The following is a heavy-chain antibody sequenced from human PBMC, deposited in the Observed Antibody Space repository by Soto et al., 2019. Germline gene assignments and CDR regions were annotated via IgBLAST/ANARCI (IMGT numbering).Heavy chain of an antibody. D-gene: IGHD3-10*01. CDR1: GYSFTNYG. V-gene: IGHV1-18*01. J-gene: IGHJ4*02. CDR3: ATDGKYASGNFAFDF. Sequence: QVQLVQSGTEVKKPGASVKVSCKASGYSFTNYGISWVRQAPGQGLEWMGWISAYNGNTNYVQKFKGRVTMTTNASTNTAYMNLRSLRSDDTAVYYCATDGKYASGNFAFDFWGQGTLVTVSS. CDR2: ISAYNGNT.